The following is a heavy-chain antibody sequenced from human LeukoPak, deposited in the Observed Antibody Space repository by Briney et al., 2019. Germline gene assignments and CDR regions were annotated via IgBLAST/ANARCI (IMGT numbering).Heavy chain of an antibody. D-gene: IGHD3-16*01. J-gene: IGHJ3*02. CDR2: ISYDGNNR. CDR1: GFTFSSYA. Sequence: GGSLRLSCAASGFTFSSYAMHWVRQAPGKGLEWVAVISYDGNNRYYADSVKGRFTISRYNSKNTLYLQMNSLRAEDTAVYYCAKVKGEVIGAFDIWGQGTMVTVSS. CDR3: AKVKGEVIGAFDI. V-gene: IGHV3-30*04.